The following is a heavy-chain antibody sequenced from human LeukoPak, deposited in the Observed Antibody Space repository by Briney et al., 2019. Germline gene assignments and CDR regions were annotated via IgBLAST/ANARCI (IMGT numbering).Heavy chain of an antibody. J-gene: IGHJ4*02. CDR2: IYTRGST. Sequence: AETLSLTRTVCGVSMRRYYWGWIGQPAGKGRGGIGGIYTRGSTNYNPSFKILVTMSVDTCKNQFSLKPSSVTAAQKAVSYCAREHSTGLLLFAYWGQPRLATV. V-gene: IGHV4-4*07. D-gene: IGHD6-19*01. CDR3: AREHSTGLLLFAY. CDR1: GVSMRRYY.